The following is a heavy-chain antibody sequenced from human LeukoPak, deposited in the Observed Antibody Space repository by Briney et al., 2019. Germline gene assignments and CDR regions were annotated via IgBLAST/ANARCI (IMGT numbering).Heavy chain of an antibody. V-gene: IGHV3-23*01. CDR2: ISASGDGI. D-gene: IGHD6-13*01. CDR3: AKTPGGAAGNRVFDH. Sequence: GVSLRLSCAASGFTFSSYAMSWVRQAPGKGLEWVSAISASGDGIYYTDSVKGRFTMSRDNSKDTLYLQMNSLRADDTAVYYCAKTPGGAAGNRVFDHWGQGALVTVSS. CDR1: GFTFSSYA. J-gene: IGHJ4*02.